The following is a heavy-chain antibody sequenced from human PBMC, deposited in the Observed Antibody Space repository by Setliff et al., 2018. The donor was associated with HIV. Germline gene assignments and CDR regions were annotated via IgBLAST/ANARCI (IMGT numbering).Heavy chain of an antibody. CDR3: TPYLATGTSNFDY. V-gene: IGHV3-49*04. D-gene: IGHD1-1*01. CDR1: GFTFGDYV. CDR2: IRREGTT. Sequence: GGSLRLPWETSGFTFGDYVMNWVRQAPGKGLEFVGAIRREGTTEYAGSVKDRFIVSRDDSKSIAYLQLNSLQNEDTAVYYCTPYLATGTSNFDYWGQGTLVTVSS. J-gene: IGHJ4*02.